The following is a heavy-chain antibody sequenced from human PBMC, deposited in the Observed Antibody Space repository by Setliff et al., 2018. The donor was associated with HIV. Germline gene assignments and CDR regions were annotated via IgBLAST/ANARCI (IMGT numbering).Heavy chain of an antibody. V-gene: IGHV4-59*12. J-gene: IGHJ4*02. D-gene: IGHD3-10*01. CDR3: ARDAGPHYGSGPPLEY. CDR2: VYYTGST. Sequence: PSETLSLTCTVSSDSIRFYYWTWIRQPPGKGLEWIGNVYYTGSTNYNPSLKSRITMSIDTSKNQFSLKLSSVTATDTAVYYCARDAGPHYGSGPPLEYWGQGIQVTVS. CDR1: SDSIRFYY.